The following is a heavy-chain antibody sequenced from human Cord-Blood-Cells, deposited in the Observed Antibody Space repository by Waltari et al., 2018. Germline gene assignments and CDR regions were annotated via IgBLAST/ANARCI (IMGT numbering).Heavy chain of an antibody. CDR3: ARGYDFWSGYYDH. V-gene: IGHV4-34*01. Sequence: QVQLQQWGAGLLKPSETLSLTCTVYGGSFSGYYWSWIRQPPGKGLEWIGEINHSGSTNYNPSLKSRITISVDTSKNQFSLKLSSVTAADTAVYYCARGYDFWSGYYDHWGQGTLVTVSS. CDR2: INHSGST. J-gene: IGHJ4*02. D-gene: IGHD3-3*01. CDR1: GGSFSGYY.